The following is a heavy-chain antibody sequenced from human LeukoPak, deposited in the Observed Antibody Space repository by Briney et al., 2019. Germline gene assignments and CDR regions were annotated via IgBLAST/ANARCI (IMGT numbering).Heavy chain of an antibody. CDR3: ARWVTADRGKKDAFDI. J-gene: IGHJ3*02. CDR2: VYPGDSDT. D-gene: IGHD2-21*02. Sequence: GESLKISCTASGYSFTTYWIGWVRQMPGKGLEWMGIVYPGDSDTRYSPSFEGQVTIPADRSISTAYLQWSSLKASDTAIYHCARWVTADRGKKDAFDIWGQGTMVTVSS. V-gene: IGHV5-51*01. CDR1: GYSFTTYW.